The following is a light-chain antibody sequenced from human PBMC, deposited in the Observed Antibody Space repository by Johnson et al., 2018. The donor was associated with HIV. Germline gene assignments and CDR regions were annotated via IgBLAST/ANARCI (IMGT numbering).Light chain of an antibody. V-gene: IGLV1-51*02. CDR1: SSNIGNNY. J-gene: IGLJ1*01. CDR3: GTWDSSLSAGI. CDR2: ESN. Sequence: QPVLTQPPSMSAAPGQRVTIPCSGSSSNIGNNYVSWYQQLPGTAPKLLIYESNQRPSGIPDRFSGSKSGTSATLGITGLQTGDEADYYCGTWDSSLSAGIFGTGTKVTVL.